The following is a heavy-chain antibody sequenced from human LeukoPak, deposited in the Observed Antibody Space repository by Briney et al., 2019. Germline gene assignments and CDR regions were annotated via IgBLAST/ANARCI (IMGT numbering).Heavy chain of an antibody. Sequence: ASVKVSCKASGYTFTSYDINWVRQATGQGLEWMGWMNPNSGNTGYAQKFQGRVTMTRNTSISTAYMELSSLRSEDTAVYYCARSGWIQLWLQHRYYYGMDVWGQGTTVTVSS. CDR2: MNPNSGNT. V-gene: IGHV1-8*01. CDR3: ARSGWIQLWLQHRYYYGMDV. J-gene: IGHJ6*02. CDR1: GYTFTSYD. D-gene: IGHD5-18*01.